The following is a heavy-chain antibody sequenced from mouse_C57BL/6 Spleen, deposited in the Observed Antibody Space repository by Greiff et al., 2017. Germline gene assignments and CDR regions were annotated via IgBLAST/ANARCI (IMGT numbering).Heavy chain of an antibody. Sequence: VQLQQPGAELVKPGASVKMSCKASGYTFTSYWITWVKQRPGQGLEWIGDIYPGSGSTNYNEKFKSKATLTVDTSSSTAYMQLSSLTSEDSAVYYCARKTTVGGLYWYFDVWGTGTTVTVSS. CDR1: GYTFTSYW. D-gene: IGHD1-1*01. J-gene: IGHJ1*03. CDR3: ARKTTVGGLYWYFDV. CDR2: IYPGSGST. V-gene: IGHV1-55*01.